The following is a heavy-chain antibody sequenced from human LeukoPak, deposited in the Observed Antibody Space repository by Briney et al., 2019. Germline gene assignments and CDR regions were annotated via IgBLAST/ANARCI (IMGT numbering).Heavy chain of an antibody. CDR3: ARATRPDFWSGYYTHDAFDI. D-gene: IGHD3-3*01. CDR1: GFTFSSYS. V-gene: IGHV3-21*01. CDR2: ISSSSYI. Sequence: GGSLRLSCAASGFTFSSYSMNWVRQAPGKGLEWVSSISSSSYIYYADSVKGRFTISRDNAKNSLYLQMNSLRAEDTAVYYCARATRPDFWSGYYTHDAFDIWGQGTMVTVS. J-gene: IGHJ3*02.